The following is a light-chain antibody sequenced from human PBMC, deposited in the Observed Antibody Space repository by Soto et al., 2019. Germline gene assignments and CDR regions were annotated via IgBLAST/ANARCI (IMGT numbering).Light chain of an antibody. CDR3: QQTYSAPLVA. CDR1: QNIDNY. Sequence: DIQMTQSPSSLSASIGDRVTITCRASQNIDNYLNWYRHRPGKAPELLIYSTSNLHSGVPSRFTASGSGTDFTLTISSLQPEDLATYFCQQTYSAPLVAFGPGTKLDI. CDR2: STS. V-gene: IGKV1-39*01. J-gene: IGKJ3*01.